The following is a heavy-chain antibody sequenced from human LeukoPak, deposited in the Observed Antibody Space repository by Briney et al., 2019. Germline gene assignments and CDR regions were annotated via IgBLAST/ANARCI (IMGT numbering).Heavy chain of an antibody. D-gene: IGHD3-9*01. CDR3: TRARRYFDWLLYYFDY. J-gene: IGHJ4*02. CDR2: IRSKAYGGTT. Sequence: PGGSLRLSCTASGFIFGDYAMSWVRQAPGKGLEWVGFIRSKAYGGTTEYAASVKGRFTISRDDSKSIAYLQMNSLKTEDTAVYYCTRARRYFDWLLYYFDYWGQGTLVTVSS. CDR1: GFIFGDYA. V-gene: IGHV3-49*04.